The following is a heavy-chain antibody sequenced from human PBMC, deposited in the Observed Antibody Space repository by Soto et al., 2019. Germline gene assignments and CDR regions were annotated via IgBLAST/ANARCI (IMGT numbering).Heavy chain of an antibody. J-gene: IGHJ5*02. Sequence: QVQLVESGGGVVQPGRSLRLSCAASGFTFSSYGMHWVRQAPGKGLEWVAVIWYDGSNKYYADSVKGRFTISRDNSKNTLYLQMNSLRAEDTAVYYCARGAITMVRRVLNWFDPWGQGTLVTVSS. CDR2: IWYDGSNK. V-gene: IGHV3-33*01. CDR1: GFTFSSYG. CDR3: ARGAITMVRRVLNWFDP. D-gene: IGHD3-10*01.